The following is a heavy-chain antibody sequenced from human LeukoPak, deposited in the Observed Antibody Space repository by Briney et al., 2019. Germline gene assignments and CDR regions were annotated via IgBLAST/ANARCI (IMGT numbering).Heavy chain of an antibody. J-gene: IGHJ6*02. Sequence: SVKPSCTASQPTYTGYDMHWVRQSPGHGLKWMGWINPNNGGTNCAQKFQVRITITTAPYTSTASMELSKLRACEPTVYYCTRDRRSDESLGSWNNYGMDVWGQGTTVTVSS. V-gene: IGHV1-2*02. D-gene: IGHD1/OR15-1a*01. CDR1: QPTYTGYD. CDR3: TRDRRSDESLGSWNNYGMDV. CDR2: INPNNGGT.